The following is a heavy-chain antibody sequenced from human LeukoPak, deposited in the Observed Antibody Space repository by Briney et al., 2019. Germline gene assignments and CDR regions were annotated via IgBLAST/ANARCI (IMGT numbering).Heavy chain of an antibody. CDR3: ARGATTTFDY. CDR2: ISSSSSYI. V-gene: IGHV3-21*01. CDR1: GFTFSSYS. J-gene: IGHJ4*02. Sequence: GGSPRLSCAASGFTFSSYSMNWVRQAPGKGLEWVSSISSSSSYIYYADSVKGRFTISRDNAKNSLYLQMNSLRAEDTAVYYCARGATTTFDYWGQGTLVTVSS. D-gene: IGHD5-24*01.